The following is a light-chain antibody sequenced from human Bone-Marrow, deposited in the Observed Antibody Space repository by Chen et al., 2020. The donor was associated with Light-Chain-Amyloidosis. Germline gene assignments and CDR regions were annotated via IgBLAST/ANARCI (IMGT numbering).Light chain of an antibody. CDR2: DAS. V-gene: IGKV1-39*01. J-gene: IGKJ5*01. Sequence: DIQMTQSPSSVSASVGDRVTVTCQASHDITTSLSWFQQKPGQAPKLLISDASTLEPGVPSRFSGSGSGTDFTLTISSLQPEDFATYYCQQSYSTLPITFGQGTRLEIK. CDR3: QQSYSTLPIT. CDR1: HDITTS.